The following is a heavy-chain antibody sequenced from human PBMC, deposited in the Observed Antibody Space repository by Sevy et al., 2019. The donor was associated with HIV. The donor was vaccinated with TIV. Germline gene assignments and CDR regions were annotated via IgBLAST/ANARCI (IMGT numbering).Heavy chain of an antibody. V-gene: IGHV4-59*01. D-gene: IGHD6-19*01. J-gene: IGHJ2*01. Sequence: SETLSLTCTVSGGSISSYYWSWIRQPPGKGLEWIGYIYYSGSTNYKPSLKRRVTISVDTSKNQFSLKLSSVTAADTAVYYCARDSGVAGTWYFDLWGRGTLVTVSS. CDR2: IYYSGST. CDR3: ARDSGVAGTWYFDL. CDR1: GGSISSYY.